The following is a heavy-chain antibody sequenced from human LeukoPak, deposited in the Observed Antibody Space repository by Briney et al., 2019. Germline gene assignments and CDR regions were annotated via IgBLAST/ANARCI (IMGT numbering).Heavy chain of an antibody. D-gene: IGHD2-21*02. CDR2: IYYSGST. CDR3: ARVKRYCGGDCSDAFDI. V-gene: IGHV4-31*03. CDR1: GGSISNGGYY. J-gene: IGHJ3*02. Sequence: SETLSLTCTVSGGSISNGGYYWSWIRQHPGKGLEWIGYIYYSGSTYYNPSLKSRVTISVDTSKNQFSLKLSSVTAADTAVYYCARVKRYCGGDCSDAFDIWGQGTMVTVSS.